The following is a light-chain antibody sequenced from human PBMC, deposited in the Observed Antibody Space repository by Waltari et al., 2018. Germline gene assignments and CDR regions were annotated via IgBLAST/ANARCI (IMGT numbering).Light chain of an antibody. CDR3: QNYDDAPLT. V-gene: IGKV1-27*01. CDR1: QDVGAY. CDR2: GAS. Sequence: QMTQSPPSLSASLGDRVTITCRASQDVGAYLAWYHQKPGRVPNLLIYGASTLQSGVPYRFSGSRSGTDFTLTIISLQPEDVGTYYCQNYDDAPLTFGPGTKVDIK. J-gene: IGKJ3*01.